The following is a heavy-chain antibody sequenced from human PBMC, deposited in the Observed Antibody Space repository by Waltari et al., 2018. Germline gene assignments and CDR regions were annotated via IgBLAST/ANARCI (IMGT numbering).Heavy chain of an antibody. D-gene: IGHD4-17*01. CDR1: GGSISSSSYY. Sequence: QLQLQESGPGLVKPSETLSLTCTVSGGSISSSSYYWGWIRPPPGKGLEWIGSIYYSGSTYYNPSLKSRVTISVDTSKNQFSLKLSSVTAADTAVYYCATKGDYVDYYYYGMDVWGQGTTVTVSS. CDR3: ATKGDYVDYYYYGMDV. J-gene: IGHJ6*02. V-gene: IGHV4-39*01. CDR2: IYYSGST.